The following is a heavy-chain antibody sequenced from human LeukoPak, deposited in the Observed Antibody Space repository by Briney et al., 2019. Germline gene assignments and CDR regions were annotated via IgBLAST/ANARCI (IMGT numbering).Heavy chain of an antibody. Sequence: SVKVSCKASGGTFSSYAISWVRQAPGQGLEWMGGIIPIFGTANYAQKFQGRVTITTDESTSTAYMELSSLRSEDTAVHYCARDGPDCSSTSCSFDYWGQGTLVTVSS. CDR2: IIPIFGTA. D-gene: IGHD2-2*01. CDR3: ARDGPDCSSTSCSFDY. J-gene: IGHJ4*02. CDR1: GGTFSSYA. V-gene: IGHV1-69*05.